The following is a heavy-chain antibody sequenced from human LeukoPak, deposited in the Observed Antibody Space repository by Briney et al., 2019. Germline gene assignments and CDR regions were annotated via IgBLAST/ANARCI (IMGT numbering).Heavy chain of an antibody. J-gene: IGHJ4*02. CDR2: IYYSGST. Sequence: SETLSLTCTVSGVSISSYYWSWIRQPPGKGLEWIGYIYYSGSTNYNPSLKSRVTISVDTSKNQFSLKLSSVTAADTAVYYCARYYGSGSYTLDYWGQGTLVTVSS. CDR3: ARYYGSGSYTLDY. V-gene: IGHV4-59*01. CDR1: GVSISSYY. D-gene: IGHD3-10*01.